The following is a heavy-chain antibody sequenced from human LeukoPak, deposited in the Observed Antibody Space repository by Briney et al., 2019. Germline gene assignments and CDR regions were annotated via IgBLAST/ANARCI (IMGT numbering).Heavy chain of an antibody. V-gene: IGHV1-8*01. CDR3: AKDLPEEVRGVMSY. J-gene: IGHJ4*02. CDR2: MNPNSGNT. Sequence: GASVKVSCEASRYTFTSYDINWVREAAGHGLEWMGWMNPNSGNTGYAQKFQGRVTMTRNTSISTAYMELSSLRAEDTAVYYCAKDLPEEVRGVMSYWGQGTLVTVSS. D-gene: IGHD3-10*01. CDR1: RYTFTSYD.